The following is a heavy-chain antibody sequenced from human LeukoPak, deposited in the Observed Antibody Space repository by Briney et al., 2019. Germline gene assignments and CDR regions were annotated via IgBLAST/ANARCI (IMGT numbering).Heavy chain of an antibody. CDR1: GYTFTGYY. D-gene: IGHD6-6*01. V-gene: IGHV1-2*02. J-gene: IGHJ4*02. CDR3: ATHLGAARPSWDFDY. CDR2: INPNSGGT. Sequence: ASVKVSCKASGYTFTGYYMHWVRQAPGQGLEWMGWINPNSGGTNYAQKFQGRVTMTRDTSISTAYMELSRLRSDDTAVYYCATHLGAARPSWDFDYWGQGTLVTVSS.